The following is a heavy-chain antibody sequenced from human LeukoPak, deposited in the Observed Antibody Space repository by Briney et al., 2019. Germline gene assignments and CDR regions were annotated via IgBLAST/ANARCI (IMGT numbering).Heavy chain of an antibody. Sequence: SETLSLTCTVSGGSISNYYWSWIRQPPGKGLEWVGYIYSSGSTNCNPSLKSRVTLSVDTSKNQFSLKLSSVTAADTAVYFCARQLAVAATAFDYWGQGTLVTVSS. J-gene: IGHJ4*02. CDR2: IYSSGST. D-gene: IGHD2-15*01. V-gene: IGHV4-59*08. CDR3: ARQLAVAATAFDY. CDR1: GGSISNYY.